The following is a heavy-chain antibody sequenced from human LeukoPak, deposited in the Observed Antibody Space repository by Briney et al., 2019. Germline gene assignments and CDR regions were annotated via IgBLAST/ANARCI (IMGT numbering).Heavy chain of an antibody. CDR1: GYTFTGYY. D-gene: IGHD2-2*01. Sequence: ASVQVSCKASGYTFTGYYMHWVRQAPGQGLEWMGYINPNSGGTNYAQKFQGRVTMTRDTSISTAYMELSRLGSDDTAVYYWARVRYCSSTSCYDYYYGMDVWGQGTTVTVSS. CDR3: ARVRYCSSTSCYDYYYGMDV. V-gene: IGHV1-2*02. J-gene: IGHJ6*02. CDR2: INPNSGGT.